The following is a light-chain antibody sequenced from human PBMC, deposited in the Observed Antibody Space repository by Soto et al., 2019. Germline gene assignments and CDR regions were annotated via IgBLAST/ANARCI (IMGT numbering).Light chain of an antibody. J-gene: IGKJ2*01. CDR2: GAS. V-gene: IGKV3-20*01. CDR3: QQHGTSPPGYP. Sequence: EIVLTQSPGTLSLSPGERVTLSCRASQMVSSRYLAWYQQRPGQAPRLLIYGASTRATGIPDGFSGGASGTGFTLTITRVEPEDFAVYYCQQHGTSPPGYPFGQGKKLVIK. CDR1: QMVSSRY.